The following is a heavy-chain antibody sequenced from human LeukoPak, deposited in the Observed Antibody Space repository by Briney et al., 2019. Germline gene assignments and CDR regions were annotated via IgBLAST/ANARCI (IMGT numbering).Heavy chain of an antibody. D-gene: IGHD3-16*01. J-gene: IGHJ3*02. CDR2: IKQDGSEK. CDR3: ARDKAAYDYVWGSVPSDAFDI. CDR1: GFTFSSYW. V-gene: IGHV3-7*01. Sequence: GGSLRLSCAASGFTFSSYWMSWVRQAPGKGLEWVANIKQDGSEKYYVDSVKGRFTISRDNAKNSLYLQMNSLRAEDTAVYYCARDKAAYDYVWGSVPSDAFDIWGQGTMVTVSS.